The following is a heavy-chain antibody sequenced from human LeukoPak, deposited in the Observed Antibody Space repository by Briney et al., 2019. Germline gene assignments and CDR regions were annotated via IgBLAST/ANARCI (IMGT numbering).Heavy chain of an antibody. J-gene: IGHJ6*02. Sequence: GGSLRLSCAASGFTVSSYWMSWVRQAPGKGLEWVADINEDGSQKDYVDSVKGRFTISRDNAKNSLYLQMNSLRAEDTALYYCVRGVDVWGQGTTVAVSS. CDR3: VRGVDV. CDR2: INEDGSQK. V-gene: IGHV3-7*04. CDR1: GFTVSSYW.